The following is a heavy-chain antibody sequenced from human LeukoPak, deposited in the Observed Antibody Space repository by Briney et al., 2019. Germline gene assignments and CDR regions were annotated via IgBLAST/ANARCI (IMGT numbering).Heavy chain of an antibody. CDR1: EFTFSSHA. D-gene: IGHD3-3*01. J-gene: IGHJ5*01. CDR3: ARVAYSDFWGGYYVDS. CDR2: VTGSGHRT. V-gene: IGHV3-23*01. Sequence: PGGSLRLSCAASEFTFSSHAMSWVRQAPGKGLDWVACVTGSGHRTYYADSVKGRFTISRDNSKNTVYLQMNSLRVEDTAVYYCARVAYSDFWGGYYVDSWGQGILVTVSS.